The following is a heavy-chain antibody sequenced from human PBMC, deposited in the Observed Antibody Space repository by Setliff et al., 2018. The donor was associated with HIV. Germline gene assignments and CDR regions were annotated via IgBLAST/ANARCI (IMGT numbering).Heavy chain of an antibody. V-gene: IGHV4-61*01. J-gene: IGHJ3*02. D-gene: IGHD1-26*01. CDR2: IYYSDST. Sequence: SETLYLTCTVSGDSVSSRSYYWSWIRQPPGKGLEWIGYIYYSDSTFYADSLKGRFTISRDNSKNTLYLQMNSLRAEDTAVYYCAKGPWDEPHAFNIWGLGTVVTVSS. CDR3: AKGPWDEPHAFNI. CDR1: GDSVSSRSYY.